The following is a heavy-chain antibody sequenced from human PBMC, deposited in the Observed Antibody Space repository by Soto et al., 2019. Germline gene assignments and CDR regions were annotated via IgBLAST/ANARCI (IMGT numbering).Heavy chain of an antibody. CDR2: IIPILGIA. J-gene: IGHJ4*02. D-gene: IGHD5-12*01. CDR1: GGTFSSYT. Sequence: SVKVSCKASGGTFSSYTISWVRQAPGQGLEWMGRIIPILGIANYAQKFQGRVTITADKSTSTAYMELSSLRSEDTAVYYCARQRRDGSYYFDYWGQGTLVTGSS. V-gene: IGHV1-69*02. CDR3: ARQRRDGSYYFDY.